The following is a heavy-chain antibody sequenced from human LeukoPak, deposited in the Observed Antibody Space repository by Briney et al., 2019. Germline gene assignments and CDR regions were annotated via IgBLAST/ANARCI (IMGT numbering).Heavy chain of an antibody. CDR2: IYHSGST. J-gene: IGHJ4*02. CDR3: ARVGYCSSTCCPRGAVDY. CDR1: GYSISSGYY. D-gene: IGHD2-2*01. Sequence: SETLSLTCAVSGYSISSGYYWGWIRQPPGKGLEWIGSIYHSGSTYCNPSLKSRVTISVDTSKNQFSLKLSSVTAADTAVYYCARVGYCSSTCCPRGAVDYWGQGTLVTVSS. V-gene: IGHV4-38-2*01.